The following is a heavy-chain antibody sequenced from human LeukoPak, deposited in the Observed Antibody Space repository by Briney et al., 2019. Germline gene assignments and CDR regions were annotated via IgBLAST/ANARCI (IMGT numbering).Heavy chain of an antibody. Sequence: GGSLRLSCAASGFTFTTYAISWVRQAPGKGLEWVSTISASGGSTYYADSVQGRFTISRDNSKNTLYVQVSSLRAEDTAVYYCAKDLGYCSSTSCHFDSWGQGTLVTVSS. CDR2: ISASGGST. CDR1: GFTFTTYA. CDR3: AKDLGYCSSTSCHFDS. D-gene: IGHD2-2*01. V-gene: IGHV3-23*01. J-gene: IGHJ4*02.